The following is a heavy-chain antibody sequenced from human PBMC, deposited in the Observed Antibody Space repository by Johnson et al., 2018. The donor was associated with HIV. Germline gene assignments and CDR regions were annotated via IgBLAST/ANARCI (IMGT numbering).Heavy chain of an antibody. CDR1: GFTFSSYG. Sequence: QVQLVESGGGVVQPGRSLRLSCAASGFTFSSYGMHWVRQAPGKGLEWVAVIWYDGSNKYYADSVKGRFTISRDNSKNTLYLQMNSLRAEDTAVYYCARAHVAFDIWGQGTMVTVSS. CDR3: ARAHVAFDI. CDR2: IWYDGSNK. J-gene: IGHJ3*02. V-gene: IGHV3-30*19.